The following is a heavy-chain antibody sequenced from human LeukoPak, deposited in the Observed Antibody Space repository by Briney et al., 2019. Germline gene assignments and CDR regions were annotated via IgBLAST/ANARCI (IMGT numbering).Heavy chain of an antibody. Sequence: TSETLSLTCAVSGYSISSGYYWGWIRQPPGKGLAWIGSIYHSGSTYYNPSLKSRVTISVDTSKNQFSLKLSSVTAADTAVYYCARDIYCSGGSCHGNWFDPWGQGTLVTVSS. J-gene: IGHJ5*02. CDR2: IYHSGST. CDR3: ARDIYCSGGSCHGNWFDP. V-gene: IGHV4-38-2*02. CDR1: GYSISSGYY. D-gene: IGHD2-15*01.